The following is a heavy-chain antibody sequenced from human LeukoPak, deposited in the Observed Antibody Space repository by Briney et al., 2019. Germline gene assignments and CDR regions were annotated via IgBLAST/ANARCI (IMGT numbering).Heavy chain of an antibody. D-gene: IGHD3-10*01. CDR3: ARDSTTMVRGVIITRYYFDY. V-gene: IGHV3-48*04. CDR1: GFTFSSYS. Sequence: GGSLRLSCAASGFTFSSYSMNWVRQAPGKGLEWVSYISSSGSTIYYADSVKGRFTISRDNAKNSLYLQMNSLRAEDTAVYYCARDSTTMVRGVIITRYYFDYWGQGTLVTVSS. J-gene: IGHJ4*02. CDR2: ISSSGSTI.